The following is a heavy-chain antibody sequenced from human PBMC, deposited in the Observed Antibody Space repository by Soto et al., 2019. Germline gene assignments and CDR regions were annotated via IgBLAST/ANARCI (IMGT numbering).Heavy chain of an antibody. D-gene: IGHD3-9*01. Sequence: SETLSLTCTVSGGSITSSSYYWSWIRQHPGKGLEWIGYIYYSGSTYYNPSLKSRVTISVDTSKNQFSLKLSSVTAADTAVYYCASRYFDWLPFDYWGQGTLVTVSS. J-gene: IGHJ4*02. CDR2: IYYSGST. CDR1: GGSITSSSYY. V-gene: IGHV4-31*03. CDR3: ASRYFDWLPFDY.